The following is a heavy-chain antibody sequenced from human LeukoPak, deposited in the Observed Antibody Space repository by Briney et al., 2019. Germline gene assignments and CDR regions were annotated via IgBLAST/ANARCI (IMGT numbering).Heavy chain of an antibody. CDR2: IYYSGTT. Sequence: SETLSLTCTVSGGSISSSSYYWGWIRQPPGKGLEWIGSIYYSGTTNYNPSLKSRVTISVDTSKNQFSLKVTSVTAADTAVYYCARAAAKYDAFEIWGQGTMVTVSS. V-gene: IGHV4-39*07. CDR1: GGSISSSSYY. D-gene: IGHD6-25*01. J-gene: IGHJ3*02. CDR3: ARAAAKYDAFEI.